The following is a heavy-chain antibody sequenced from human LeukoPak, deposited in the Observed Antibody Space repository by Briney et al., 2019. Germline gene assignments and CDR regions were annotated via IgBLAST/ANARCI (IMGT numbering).Heavy chain of an antibody. D-gene: IGHD2-15*01. CDR2: IYYSGST. J-gene: IGHJ4*02. CDR3: ARTYCSGGSCYSLDY. V-gene: IGHV4-59*01. Sequence: SETLSLTCTVSGGSISSYYWSWIRQPPGKGLEWIGYIYYSGSTNYNPSLKSRVTISVDTSKNQFSLKLSSVTAADTAVYYCARTYCSGGSCYSLDYWGQGTLVTVSS. CDR1: GGSISSYY.